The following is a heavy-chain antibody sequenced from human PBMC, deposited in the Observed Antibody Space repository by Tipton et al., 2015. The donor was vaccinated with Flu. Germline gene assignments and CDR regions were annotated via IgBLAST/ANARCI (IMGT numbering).Heavy chain of an antibody. D-gene: IGHD2-21*02. V-gene: IGHV3-33*01. Sequence: SLRLSCAASGFTFSSYGMHWVRQAPGKGLEWVAVIWYDGSNKYYADSVKGRFTISRDNSKNTLYLQMNSLRAEDTAVYYCAREMGTGGDYDFDYWGQGTLVTVSS. J-gene: IGHJ4*02. CDR2: IWYDGSNK. CDR3: AREMGTGGDYDFDY. CDR1: GFTFSSYG.